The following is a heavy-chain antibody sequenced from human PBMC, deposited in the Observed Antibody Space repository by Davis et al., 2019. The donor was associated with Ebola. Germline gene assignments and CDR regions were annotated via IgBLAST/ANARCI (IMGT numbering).Heavy chain of an antibody. J-gene: IGHJ4*02. CDR1: GFMFDDYD. Sequence: GESLKISCAASGFMFDDYDMHWVRQAPGKGLEWVAVISYDGSNKYYADSVKGRFTISRDNSKNTLYLQMNSLRAEDTAVYYCARGLDIAVAGTAGWGQGTLVTVSS. CDR3: ARGLDIAVAGTAG. CDR2: ISYDGSNK. V-gene: IGHV3-30-3*01. D-gene: IGHD6-19*01.